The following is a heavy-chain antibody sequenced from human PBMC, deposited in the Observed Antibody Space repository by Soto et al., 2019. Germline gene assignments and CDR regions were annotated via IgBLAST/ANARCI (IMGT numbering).Heavy chain of an antibody. CDR2: ISGSGGST. CDR1: GFTFSSYA. V-gene: IGHV3-23*01. D-gene: IGHD6-13*01. CDR3: AKVETTTAAAGISDNDY. J-gene: IGHJ4*02. Sequence: EVQLLESGGGLVQPGGSLRLSCAASGFTFSSYAMSWVRQAPGKGLEWVSAISGSGGSTYYADSVKGRFTISRDNSKNXRHLQMNSLRAEDTAVYYCAKVETTTAAAGISDNDYWGQGTQVTVSS.